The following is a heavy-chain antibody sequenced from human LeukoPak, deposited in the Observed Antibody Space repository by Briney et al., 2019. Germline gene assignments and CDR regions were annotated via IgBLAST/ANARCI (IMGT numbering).Heavy chain of an antibody. V-gene: IGHV1-18*01. D-gene: IGHD6-19*01. J-gene: IGHJ4*02. CDR1: GYTFTSYG. Sequence: ASVKVSCKASGYTFTSYGISWVRQAPGQGLEWMXXISAYNGNTNYAQKLQXRVTMTTDTSTSTAYMELRSLRSDDTAVYYCARGPVAGTPTSFDYWGQGTLVTVSS. CDR3: ARGPVAGTPTSFDY. CDR2: ISAYNGNT.